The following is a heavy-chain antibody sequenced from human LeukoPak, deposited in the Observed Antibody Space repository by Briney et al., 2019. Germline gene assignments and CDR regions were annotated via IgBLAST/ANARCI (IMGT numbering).Heavy chain of an antibody. CDR3: ARDGSGVWFDY. D-gene: IGHD3-10*01. CDR1: GGTFSSYT. Sequence: SVKVSCKASGGTFSSYTINWVRQAPGQGLEWMGGIIPVFGTANYVQKFQGRVTITADESTSTAYMELRSLRSDDTAVYYCARDGSGVWFDYWGQGTLVTVSS. V-gene: IGHV1-69*13. CDR2: IIPVFGTA. J-gene: IGHJ4*02.